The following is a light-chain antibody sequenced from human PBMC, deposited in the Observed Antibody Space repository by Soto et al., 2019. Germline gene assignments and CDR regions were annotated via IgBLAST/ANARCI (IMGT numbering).Light chain of an antibody. V-gene: IGKV1-5*01. CDR3: QQYSSYSYT. CDR1: QSINIW. J-gene: IGKJ2*01. Sequence: DIQMTQSPSTLSASVGDRVTITCRASQSINIWLAWYQQKPGKAPKFLIYDASTLESGVPSRFSGSGSGTEFTLTISGLQPDDFATYYCQQYSSYSYTFGQGTKLAIK. CDR2: DAS.